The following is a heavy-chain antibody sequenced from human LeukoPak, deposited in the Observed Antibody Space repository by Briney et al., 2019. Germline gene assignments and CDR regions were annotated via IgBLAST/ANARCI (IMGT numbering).Heavy chain of an antibody. Sequence: SVKVSCKASGFTFTSSAMQWVRQARGQRLEWIGWIVVGSGNTNYAQKFQERVTITRDMSTSTAYMELSSLRSEDTAVYYCARGLYYYGSGSYVKGNWFDPWGQGTLVTVSS. CDR2: IVVGSGNT. CDR1: GFTFTSSA. V-gene: IGHV1-58*02. J-gene: IGHJ5*02. CDR3: ARGLYYYGSGSYVKGNWFDP. D-gene: IGHD3-10*01.